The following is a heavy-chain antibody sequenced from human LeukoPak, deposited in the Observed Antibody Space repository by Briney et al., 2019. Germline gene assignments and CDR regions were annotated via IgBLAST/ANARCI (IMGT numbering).Heavy chain of an antibody. D-gene: IGHD3-3*01. J-gene: IGHJ5*02. V-gene: IGHV4-39*07. CDR2: IYYSGST. CDR1: GGSISSSSYY. Sequence: SETLSLTCTVSGGSISSSSYYWGWIRQPPGKGLEWIGSIYYSGSTYYNPSLKSRVTISVDTSKNQFSLKLSSVTAADTAVYYCARAWAEFYDFWSGYYPQHNWFDPWGQGTLVTVSS. CDR3: ARAWAEFYDFWSGYYPQHNWFDP.